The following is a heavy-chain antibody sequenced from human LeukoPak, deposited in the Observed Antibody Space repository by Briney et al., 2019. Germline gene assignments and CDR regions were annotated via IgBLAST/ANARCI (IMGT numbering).Heavy chain of an antibody. CDR1: GFTFSSYA. CDR3: ARDCDSSGWYGSWFDP. D-gene: IGHD6-19*01. Sequence: GGSLRLSCAASGFTFSSYAMHWVRQTPGKGLEWVAVISYDGSNKYYADSVKGRFTISRDNSKNTLYLQMNSLRAEDTAVYYCARDCDSSGWYGSWFDPWGQGTLVTVSS. V-gene: IGHV3-30-3*01. CDR2: ISYDGSNK. J-gene: IGHJ5*02.